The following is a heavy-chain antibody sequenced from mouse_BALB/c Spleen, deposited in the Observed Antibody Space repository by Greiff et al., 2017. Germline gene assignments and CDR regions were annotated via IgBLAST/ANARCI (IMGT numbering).Heavy chain of an antibody. V-gene: IGHV1-20*02. CDR2: INPYNGDT. D-gene: IGHD4-1*01. J-gene: IGHJ4*01. Sequence: DVKLVESGPELVKPGASVKISCKASGYSFTGYFMNWVMQSHGKSLEWIGRINPYNGDTFYNQKFKGKATLTVDKSSSTAHMELRSLASEDSAVYYCAWEDAMDYWGQGTSVTVSS. CDR3: AWEDAMDY. CDR1: GYSFTGYF.